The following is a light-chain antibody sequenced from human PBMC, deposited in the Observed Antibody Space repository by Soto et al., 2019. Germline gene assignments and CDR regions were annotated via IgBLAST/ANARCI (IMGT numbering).Light chain of an antibody. V-gene: IGKV1-17*01. Sequence: DIQMTQSPFSLSASVGDRVTITCLASQGIRNYLGWFQQKPGEAPKRLIYATSSLEGGVPSRFSGSGSGTEFTLTINSLQPDDFATYYCLQHNSYPYPFGQGTKLEIK. J-gene: IGKJ2*01. CDR1: QGIRNY. CDR2: ATS. CDR3: LQHNSYPYP.